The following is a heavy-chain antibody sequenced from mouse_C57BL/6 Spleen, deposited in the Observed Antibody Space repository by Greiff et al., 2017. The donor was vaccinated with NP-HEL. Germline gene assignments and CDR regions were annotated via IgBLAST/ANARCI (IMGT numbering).Heavy chain of an antibody. D-gene: IGHD2-4*01. CDR1: GYSITSGYY. CDR3: AKYDYGDGFAY. V-gene: IGHV3-6*01. Sequence: VQLQQSGPGLVKPSQSLSLTCSVTGYSITSGYYWNWIRQFPGNKLEWMGYISYDGSNNYNPSLKNRISITRDTSKNQFFLKLNSVTTEDTATYYCAKYDYGDGFAYWGQGTLVTVSA. CDR2: ISYDGSN. J-gene: IGHJ3*01.